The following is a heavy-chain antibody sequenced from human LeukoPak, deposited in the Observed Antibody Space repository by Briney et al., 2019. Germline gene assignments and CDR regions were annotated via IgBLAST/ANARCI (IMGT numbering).Heavy chain of an antibody. CDR2: IYHSGSN. J-gene: IGHJ6*02. CDR1: GGSISSYY. V-gene: IGHV4-59*01. D-gene: IGHD3-16*01. CDR3: ARGVWPSAYYYYAMDV. Sequence: SETLSLTWTVSGGSISSYYWNWVRQPPGKGMEWVGYIYHSGSNNYYPSLKRRVTISVHTSNNQFSLKLGSVTASHTAVYYCARGVWPSAYYYYAMDVWGQGTTVTVSS.